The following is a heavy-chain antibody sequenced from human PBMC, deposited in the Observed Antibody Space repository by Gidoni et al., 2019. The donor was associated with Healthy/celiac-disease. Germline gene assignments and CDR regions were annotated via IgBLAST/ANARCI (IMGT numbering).Heavy chain of an antibody. CDR1: GGSFSGYY. CDR3: ARGLKSPTFDAFDI. CDR2: INHSGST. V-gene: IGHV4-34*01. J-gene: IGHJ3*02. Sequence: QVQLQQWGAGLLKPSETLSLTCAVYGGSFSGYYWGWIRQPPGKGLEWIGEINHSGSTNYNPSLKSRVTISVDTSKNQFSLKLSSVTAADTAVYYCARGLKSPTFDAFDIWGQGTMVTVSS. D-gene: IGHD3-16*01.